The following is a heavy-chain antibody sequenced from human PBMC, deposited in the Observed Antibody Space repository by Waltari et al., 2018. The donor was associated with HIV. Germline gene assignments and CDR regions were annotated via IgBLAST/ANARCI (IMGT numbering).Heavy chain of an antibody. CDR3: VRDRRGPWDWNYSFLS. J-gene: IGHJ4*02. CDR2: MSGIGGST. D-gene: IGHD1-7*01. Sequence: EVQLLESGGGLVKPGGSLKLSCAAAGFTFSDYAMGWVRQVPGKGLEWVSSMSGIGGSTFYPNSVKGRFIISRDNFKHTLYLQMNRLRIEDTAVYFCVRDRRGPWDWNYSFLSWGQGNLVTVSS. CDR1: GFTFSDYA. V-gene: IGHV3-23*01.